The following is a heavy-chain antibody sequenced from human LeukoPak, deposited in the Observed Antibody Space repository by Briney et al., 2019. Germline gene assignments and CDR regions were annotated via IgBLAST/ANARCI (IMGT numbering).Heavy chain of an antibody. CDR1: GYSFTDYY. D-gene: IGHD2-21*01. CDR2: INSNSGGT. CDR3: ARADRLDGGPYLIGP. V-gene: IGHV1-2*02. Sequence: ASVKVSCKTSGYSFTDYYMHWVRQAPGQGLEWMGWINSNSGGTSSAQKFQGRVTMTRDTSITTVYMEVSWLTSDDTAIYYCARADRLDGGPYLIGPWGQGTLVTVSS. J-gene: IGHJ5*02.